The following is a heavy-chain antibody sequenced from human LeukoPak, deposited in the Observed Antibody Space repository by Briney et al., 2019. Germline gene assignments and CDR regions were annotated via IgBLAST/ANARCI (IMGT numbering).Heavy chain of an antibody. J-gene: IGHJ5*02. CDR3: AGDWSGYYFDP. CDR1: GGSISSYY. V-gene: IGHV4-59*01. D-gene: IGHD3-3*01. CDR2: IYYSGST. Sequence: SETLSLTCTVSGGSISSYYWSWIRQPPGKGLEWIGYIYYSGSTNYNPSLKSRVTISVDTCKNQFSLKLSSVTAADTAVYYCAGDWSGYYFDPWGQGTLVTVSS.